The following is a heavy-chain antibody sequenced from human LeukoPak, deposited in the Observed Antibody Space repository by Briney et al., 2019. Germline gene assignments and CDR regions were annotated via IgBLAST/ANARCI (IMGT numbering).Heavy chain of an antibody. J-gene: IGHJ4*02. CDR2: IKSKTDGGTT. CDR1: GFTFSNAW. V-gene: IGHV3-15*01. D-gene: IGHD3-22*01. Sequence: GGSLRLSCAATGFTFSNAWMSWVRQAPGKGLEWVGRIKSKTDGGTTDYAAPVKGRFTISRDDSKNTLYLQMNSLKTEDTAVYYCTTDPSITMTVAGYYFDYWGQGTLVTVSS. CDR3: TTDPSITMTVAGYYFDY.